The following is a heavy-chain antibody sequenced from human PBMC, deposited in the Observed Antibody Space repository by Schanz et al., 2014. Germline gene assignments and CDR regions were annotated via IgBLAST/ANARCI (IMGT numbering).Heavy chain of an antibody. V-gene: IGHV1-18*01. Sequence: QDQLLQSGAEVKRPGASVKVSCKASGYIFINSGISWVRQAPGQGLEWMGWISVYNHNKEYDQKFQGRVTMTTDTSTSTAYMALTDLRSDDTAVYYCARDRRFFDRDDLYYFDSWGQGTLVTVSS. CDR2: ISVYNHNK. J-gene: IGHJ4*02. CDR1: GYIFINSG. CDR3: ARDRRFFDRDDLYYFDS. D-gene: IGHD3-3*01.